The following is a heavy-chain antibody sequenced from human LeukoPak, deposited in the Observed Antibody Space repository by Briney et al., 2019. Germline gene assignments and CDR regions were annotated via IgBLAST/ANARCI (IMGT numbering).Heavy chain of an antibody. Sequence: ASVKVSCKTSGYTFSGYFVHWVRQAPGQGLEWMGRINAGSGDTEFAQKFQGRVTMTRDTFVSTAYMEVSGLTSDDTAIYYCARDLSSTPHSELDHWGQGTLVTVSS. CDR2: INAGSGDT. CDR3: ARDLSSTPHSELDH. V-gene: IGHV1-2*06. CDR1: GYTFSGYF. J-gene: IGHJ4*02. D-gene: IGHD1-14*01.